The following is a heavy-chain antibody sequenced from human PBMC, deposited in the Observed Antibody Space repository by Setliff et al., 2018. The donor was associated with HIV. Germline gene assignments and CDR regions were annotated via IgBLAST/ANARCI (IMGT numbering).Heavy chain of an antibody. J-gene: IGHJ3*02. CDR1: GGSISLNNYY. D-gene: IGHD6-6*01. V-gene: IGHV4-39*01. Sequence: PSETLSLTCTVSGGSISLNNYYWGWIRQPPGKGLEWIGTVYSSGSTYYNPSLRSRVTLSVDKSKGQFSLRLGSVTAADTAVYYCARVPPEYSSSSQAFDIWGQGTKVTVSS. CDR3: ARVPPEYSSSSQAFDI. CDR2: VYSSGST.